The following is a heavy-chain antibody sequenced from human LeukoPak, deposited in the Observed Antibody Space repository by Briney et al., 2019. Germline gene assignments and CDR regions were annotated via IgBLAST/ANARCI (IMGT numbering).Heavy chain of an antibody. CDR2: ISAYNGNT. J-gene: IGHJ4*02. D-gene: IGHD3-9*01. V-gene: IGHV1-18*01. CDR1: GYTFTSYG. Sequence: ASVKVSCKASGYTFTSYGISWVRQAPGQGLEWMGWISAYNGNTNYAQKLQGRVTMTTDTSTSTAYMELRSLRSDDTAVYYCARDWGYYDILTGYYGPTPRVPPFDYWGQGTLVTVSP. CDR3: ARDWGYYDILTGYYGPTPRVPPFDY.